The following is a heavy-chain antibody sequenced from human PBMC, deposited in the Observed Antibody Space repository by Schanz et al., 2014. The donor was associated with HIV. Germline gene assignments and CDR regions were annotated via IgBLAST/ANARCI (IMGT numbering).Heavy chain of an antibody. CDR3: ARGGIWEWDQPDFDY. V-gene: IGHV1-69*06. CDR1: GGTFSSFA. CDR2: IIPMYGTA. D-gene: IGHD2-15*01. J-gene: IGHJ4*02. Sequence: QVQLVQSGAEVKKPGSSVKVSCKTSGGTFSSFAINWVRQAPGQGLEWMGGIIPMYGTANYAQKFQGRVTVTADISTSTAYMELNSLRSEDTAVYYCARGGIWEWDQPDFDYWGQGTLVTVSS.